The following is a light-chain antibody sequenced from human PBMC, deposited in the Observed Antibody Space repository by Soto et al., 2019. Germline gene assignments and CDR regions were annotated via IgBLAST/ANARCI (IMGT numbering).Light chain of an antibody. Sequence: EIVLTQSPGTLSLSPGERATLSCRASQSVGRSLAWYQQKPGQAPRLLIYTTSNRATGIPDRFIGSGSGTAFALTISRLEPEDFGVYYCQQFGYSLPFGGGTKVEIK. CDR3: QQFGYSLP. V-gene: IGKV3-20*01. CDR1: QSVGRS. CDR2: TTS. J-gene: IGKJ4*01.